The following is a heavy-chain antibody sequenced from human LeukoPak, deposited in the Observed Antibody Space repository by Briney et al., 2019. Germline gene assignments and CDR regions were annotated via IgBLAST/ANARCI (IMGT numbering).Heavy chain of an antibody. CDR1: GFTFSSYA. J-gene: IGHJ4*02. D-gene: IGHD6-13*01. V-gene: IGHV3-30-3*01. CDR3: ARDVSYSSSWRPFDY. CDR2: ISYEGSNK. Sequence: HPGRFLRLSCAASGFTFSSYAMHWVRQAPGKGLEWVAVISYEGSNKYYADSVKGRFTISRDNSKNTLYLQMNSLRAEDTAVYYCARDVSYSSSWRPFDYWGQGTLVTVSS.